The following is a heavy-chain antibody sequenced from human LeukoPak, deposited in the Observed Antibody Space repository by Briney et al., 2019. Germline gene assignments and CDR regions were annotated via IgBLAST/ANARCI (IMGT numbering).Heavy chain of an antibody. CDR2: INPNSGGT. CDR1: GYTFTGCY. D-gene: IGHD2/OR15-2a*01. CDR3: AREAFLTNWFDP. Sequence: GASVKVSCKASGYTFTGCYMHWVRQAPGQGLEWMGWINPNSGGTNYAQKFQGRVTMTRDTSISTAYMELSRLRSDDTAVYYCAREAFLTNWFDPWGQGTLVTVSS. J-gene: IGHJ5*02. V-gene: IGHV1-2*02.